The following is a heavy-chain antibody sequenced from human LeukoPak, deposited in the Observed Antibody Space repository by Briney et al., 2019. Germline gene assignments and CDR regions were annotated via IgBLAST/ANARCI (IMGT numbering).Heavy chain of an antibody. Sequence: PSKTLSLTCTVSGGSIGSNYWNWIRQPPGKGLEWIGDIYFSGSTKYNPSLKSRVTISVDTSKNHLSLTLNSVTAADTAVYYCAREGGNYIPFDYWGQGTLVTVSS. CDR3: AREGGNYIPFDY. V-gene: IGHV4-59*01. CDR1: GGSIGSNY. CDR2: IYFSGST. J-gene: IGHJ4*02. D-gene: IGHD3-16*01.